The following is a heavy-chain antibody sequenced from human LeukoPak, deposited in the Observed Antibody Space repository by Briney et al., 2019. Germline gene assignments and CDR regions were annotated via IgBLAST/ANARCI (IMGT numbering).Heavy chain of an antibody. J-gene: IGHJ4*02. CDR2: IIPIFGTA. CDR1: GGTFSSYA. V-gene: IGHV1-69*05. CDR3: ARAVAYDYVWGSYRYLYDY. Sequence: GSSVKVSCKASGGTFSSYAISWVRQAPGQGLEWMGRIIPIFGTANYAQKFQGRVTMTRNTSISTAYMELSSLRSEDTAVYYCARAVAYDYVWGSYRYLYDYWGQGTLVTVSS. D-gene: IGHD3-16*02.